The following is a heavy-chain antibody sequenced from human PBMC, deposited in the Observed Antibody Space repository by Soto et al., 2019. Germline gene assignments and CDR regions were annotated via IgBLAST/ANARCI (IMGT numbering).Heavy chain of an antibody. V-gene: IGHV3-23*01. CDR2: ISGTGDST. J-gene: IGHJ5*02. D-gene: IGHD6-19*01. Sequence: EVQLLESGGGLVQPGGSLTLSCAASGFTFSTYAMSWVRQAPGKGLEWVSAISGTGDSTYYADSVKGRFTISRDNSKNTLYLQMNSLRAEDTAVYYCAKDHPIGVGDPWGQGTLVTVSS. CDR1: GFTFSTYA. CDR3: AKDHPIGVGDP.